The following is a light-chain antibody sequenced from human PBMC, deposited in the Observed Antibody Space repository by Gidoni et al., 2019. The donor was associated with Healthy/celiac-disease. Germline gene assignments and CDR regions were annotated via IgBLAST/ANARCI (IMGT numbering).Light chain of an antibody. Sequence: DIVLTQSPATLSLSPGERATLSCRASQSVSSYLAWYQQKPGQAPRLLIYDASNRATGIPARFSGSGSGTDCTLTNSSLEPEDFAVYYCQQRSNWPPSLTFGGWTKVEIK. CDR1: QSVSSY. V-gene: IGKV3-11*01. CDR3: QQRSNWPPSLT. CDR2: DAS. J-gene: IGKJ4*01.